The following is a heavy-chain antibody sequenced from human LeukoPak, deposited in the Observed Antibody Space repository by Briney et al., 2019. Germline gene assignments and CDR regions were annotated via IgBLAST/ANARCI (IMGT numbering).Heavy chain of an antibody. CDR3: ARQGGLEWFGENWFDP. D-gene: IGHD3-10*01. CDR2: IFYSGST. Sequence: NPSETLSLTCTVSGGSISSSSYYWGWIRQPPGKGLEWIGSIFYSGSTYYNPSLKSRVTISVDTSKNQFSLKLSSVTAADTAVYYCARQGGLEWFGENWFDPWGQGTLVTVSS. J-gene: IGHJ5*02. CDR1: GGSISSSSYY. V-gene: IGHV4-39*01.